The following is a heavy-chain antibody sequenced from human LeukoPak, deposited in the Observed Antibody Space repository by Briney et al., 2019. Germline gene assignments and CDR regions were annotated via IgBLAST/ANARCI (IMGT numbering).Heavy chain of an antibody. CDR3: AKDALDATVVTLPYYYYMDV. D-gene: IGHD4-23*01. CDR1: GFTFSSYG. Sequence: GGSLRLSCAASGFTFSSYGMHWVRQAPGKGLEWVAFIRYDGSNKYYADSVKGRFTISRDNSKNTLYLQMNSLRAEDAAVYYCAKDALDATVVTLPYYYYMDVWGKGTTVTVSS. CDR2: IRYDGSNK. J-gene: IGHJ6*03. V-gene: IGHV3-30*02.